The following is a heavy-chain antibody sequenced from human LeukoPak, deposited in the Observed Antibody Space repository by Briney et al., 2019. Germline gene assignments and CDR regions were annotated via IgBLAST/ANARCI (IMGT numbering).Heavy chain of an antibody. D-gene: IGHD1-26*01. CDR2: IKPDSGDT. CDR3: ASLGVGATKRDFDY. CDR1: GYIFTSYN. Sequence: GASVKVSCKASGYIFTSYNMHWVRQAPGQGLEWMGWIKPDSGDTNYAQKFQGRVTMTRDTSISTAYMELSRLRSDDTAVYYCASLGVGATKRDFDYWGQGTLVTVSS. V-gene: IGHV1-2*02. J-gene: IGHJ4*02.